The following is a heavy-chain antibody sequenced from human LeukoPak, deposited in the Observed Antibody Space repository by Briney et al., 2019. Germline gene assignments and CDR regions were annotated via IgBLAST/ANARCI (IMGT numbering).Heavy chain of an antibody. CDR1: GGCISSGGYY. Sequence: PSETLSLTCTVSGGCISSGGYYWSWIRQHPGKGLEWIGYIYYSGSTYYNPSLKSRVTISVDTSKNQFSLKLSSVTAADTAVYYCARETAADGYNYFDYWGQGTLVTVSS. J-gene: IGHJ4*02. CDR2: IYYSGST. CDR3: ARETAADGYNYFDY. D-gene: IGHD5-24*01. V-gene: IGHV4-31*03.